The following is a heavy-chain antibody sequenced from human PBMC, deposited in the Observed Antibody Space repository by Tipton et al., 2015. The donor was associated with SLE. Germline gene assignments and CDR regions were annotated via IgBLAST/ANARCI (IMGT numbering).Heavy chain of an antibody. CDR1: GFTFSSYG. V-gene: IGHV3-33*01. Sequence: SLRLSCAASGFTFSSYGMHWVRQAPGKGLEWVAVIWYDGSNKYYADSVKGRFTISRDNSKNTLYLQMNSLRAEDTAVYYCARDLLGGIQGYFQRWGQGSLVTVSS. CDR2: IWYDGSNK. J-gene: IGHJ1*01. CDR3: ARDLLGGIQGYFQR. D-gene: IGHD2-15*01.